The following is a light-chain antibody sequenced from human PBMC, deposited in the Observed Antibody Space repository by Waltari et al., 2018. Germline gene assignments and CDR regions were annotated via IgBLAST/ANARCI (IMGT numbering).Light chain of an antibody. CDR2: GTS. CDR1: QNHRST. Sequence: IVITQAPATLSLASGASPTVTCRDSQNHRSTLAWFQQKPGQPPRLLIYGTSTRATGVPARFSGSGSGTEFSLTISSLQPEDFATYYCQQYDRWPWAFGQGTRVEAK. J-gene: IGKJ1*01. V-gene: IGKV3D-15*01. CDR3: QQYDRWPWA.